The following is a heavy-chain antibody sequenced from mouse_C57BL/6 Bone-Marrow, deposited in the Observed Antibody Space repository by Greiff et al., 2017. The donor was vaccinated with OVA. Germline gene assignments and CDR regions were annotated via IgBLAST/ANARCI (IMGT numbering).Heavy chain of an antibody. CDR1: GYAFSSYW. D-gene: IGHD1-1*01. CDR2: IYPGDGDT. Sequence: QVQLQQSGAELVKPGASVKISCKASGYAFSSYWMNWVKQRPGKGLEWIGQIYPGDGDTNYNGKFKGKATLTADKSSSTAYMQLSSLTSEDSAVYFWAVPDYYGTPDWYFDVWGTGTTVTVSS. V-gene: IGHV1-80*01. J-gene: IGHJ1*03. CDR3: AVPDYYGTPDWYFDV.